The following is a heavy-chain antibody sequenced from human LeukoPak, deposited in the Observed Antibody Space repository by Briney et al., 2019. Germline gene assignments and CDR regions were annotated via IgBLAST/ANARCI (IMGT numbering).Heavy chain of an antibody. V-gene: IGHV4-39*01. D-gene: IGHD4/OR15-4a*01. CDR2: IYYGQTI. J-gene: IGHJ5*01. CDR3: VRHDGRGGATMGAFDS. Sequence: SETLSLTCTISVSSISSSSHHWGWIRQSPGKGLEWIGSIYYGQTIYYNPSPNSRVTISVVTTKNQFTLQLNSVTAADTAVYYCVRHDGRGGATMGAFDSWGQGSLVTVSS. CDR1: VSSISSSSHH.